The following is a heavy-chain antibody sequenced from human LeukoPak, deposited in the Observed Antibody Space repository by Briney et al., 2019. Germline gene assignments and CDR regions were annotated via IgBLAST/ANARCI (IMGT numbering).Heavy chain of an antibody. V-gene: IGHV4-59*01. J-gene: IGHJ5*02. CDR2: IYYSGST. CDR3: ARSRWLQFHWFDP. CDR1: GGSISSYY. Sequence: SETLSLTCTASGGSISSYYWSWIRQPPGKGLEWIGYIYYSGSTNYNPSLKSRVTISVDTSKNQFSLKLSSVTAADTAVYYCARSRWLQFHWFDPWGQGTLVTVSS. D-gene: IGHD5-24*01.